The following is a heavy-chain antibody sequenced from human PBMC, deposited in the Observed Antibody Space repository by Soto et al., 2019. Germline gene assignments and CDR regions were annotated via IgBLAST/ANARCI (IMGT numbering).Heavy chain of an antibody. V-gene: IGHV1-18*01. D-gene: IGHD3-16*01. Sequence: QVQLVQSGDEVKKPGASVKVSCKASGYIFVNYGIAWVRQAPGQGLEWMGWISPYTGNTHSATKVQGRLTMTTDTATSTAYMDLVSLTADDTAVYYCVMVDNYVTPTPQDVWGQGTTVTFSS. J-gene: IGHJ6*02. CDR3: VMVDNYVTPTPQDV. CDR1: GYIFVNYG. CDR2: ISPYTGNT.